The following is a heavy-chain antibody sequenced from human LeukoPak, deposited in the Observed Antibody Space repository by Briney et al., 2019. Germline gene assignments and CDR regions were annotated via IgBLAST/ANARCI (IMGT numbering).Heavy chain of an antibody. CDR2: ISGSGGST. Sequence: GSPRLSCAASGFTFSSYAMSWVRQAPGKGLEWVSAISGSGGSTYYADSVKGRFTISRDNSKNTLYLQMNSLRAEDTAVYYCAKDRITMVRGVMSPLDPWGQGTLVTVSS. CDR1: GFTFSSYA. CDR3: AKDRITMVRGVMSPLDP. D-gene: IGHD3-10*01. J-gene: IGHJ5*02. V-gene: IGHV3-23*01.